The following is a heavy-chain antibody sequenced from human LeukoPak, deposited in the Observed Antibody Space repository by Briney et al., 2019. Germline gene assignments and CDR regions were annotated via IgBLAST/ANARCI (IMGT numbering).Heavy chain of an antibody. J-gene: IGHJ4*02. D-gene: IGHD3-22*01. Sequence: SVKVSCKASGGTFSSYAISWVRQAPGQGLEWLGRIIPIFGTANYAQKFQGRVTITTDESTSTAYMELSSLRSEDSAVYYCASHYYDSSGYGDLDYWGQGTLVTVSS. V-gene: IGHV1-69*05. CDR1: GGTFSSYA. CDR2: IIPIFGTA. CDR3: ASHYYDSSGYGDLDY.